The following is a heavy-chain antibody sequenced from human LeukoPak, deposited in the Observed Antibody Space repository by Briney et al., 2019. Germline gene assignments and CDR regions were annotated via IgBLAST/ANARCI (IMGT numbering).Heavy chain of an antibody. CDR3: ARQPEDFWSESRLDY. CDR2: IYYSGST. Sequence: PSETLSLTCTVSGGSISSSSYYWGWIRQPPGKVLEWIGSIYYSGSTYYNPPLKSRVTISVDTSKNQFSLKLSSVTAADTAVYYCARQPEDFWSESRLDYWGQGTLVTVSS. V-gene: IGHV4-39*01. J-gene: IGHJ4*02. D-gene: IGHD3-3*01. CDR1: GGSISSSSYY.